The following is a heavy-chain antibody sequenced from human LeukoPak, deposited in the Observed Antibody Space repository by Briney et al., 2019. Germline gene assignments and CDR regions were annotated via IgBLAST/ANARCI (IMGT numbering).Heavy chain of an antibody. CDR1: GFTFGGHV. Sequence: GGSLRLSCAASGFTFGGHVMHWVRQAPGKRLEWVAVIWYDGGNKYYAASVRGRFAISRDNSKNTVYLQMNSLRAEDTAVYYCARVAPMYSRSLYYLDYWGQGTLVTVSS. J-gene: IGHJ4*02. CDR2: IWYDGGNK. D-gene: IGHD6-13*01. V-gene: IGHV3-33*01. CDR3: ARVAPMYSRSLYYLDY.